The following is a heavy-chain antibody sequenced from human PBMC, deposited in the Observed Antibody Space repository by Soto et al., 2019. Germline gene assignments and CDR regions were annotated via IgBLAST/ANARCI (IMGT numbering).Heavy chain of an antibody. D-gene: IGHD6-19*01. CDR1: GGTFSSYA. CDR3: AIEDFSSGWANRGY. V-gene: IGHV1-69*01. Sequence: QVQLVQSGAEVKKPGSSVKVSCKASGGTFSSYAISWVRQAPGQGLEWMGGIIPILGTANYAQKFQGRVTIPAAESTSTAYMGLSSLRSEDTAVYYCAIEDFSSGWANRGYWGQGTLVTVSS. J-gene: IGHJ4*02. CDR2: IIPILGTA.